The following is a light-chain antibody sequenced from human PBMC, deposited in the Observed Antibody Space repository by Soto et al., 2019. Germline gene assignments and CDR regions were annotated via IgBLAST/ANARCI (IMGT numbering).Light chain of an antibody. V-gene: IGKV1-5*01. Sequence: DIQMTQSPSTLSASVGARVTITCRASQSISSWLAWYQQKPGKAPKLLIYDASSLESGVPSRFSGSESGTEFTLTISSLQPDDSATYYCQQYNSHRTFGQGGKVDIK. CDR3: QQYNSHRT. CDR1: QSISSW. CDR2: DAS. J-gene: IGKJ1*01.